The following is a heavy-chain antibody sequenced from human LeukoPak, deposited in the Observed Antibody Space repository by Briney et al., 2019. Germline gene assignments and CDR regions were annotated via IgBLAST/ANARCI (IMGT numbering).Heavy chain of an antibody. CDR1: GGSINSSSSY. D-gene: IGHD2-2*02. CDR3: ARWYCWSTSCYNGLDEY. J-gene: IGHJ4*02. Sequence: PSETLSLTCAVSGGSINSSSSYWGWIRQSPGKGLEWIGSLYYSGSTYYNPSLKSRITISVDTSKDQFSLKLTSVTAADTAVYYCARWYCWSTSCYNGLDEYWGQGTLVTVSS. V-gene: IGHV4-39*01. CDR2: LYYSGST.